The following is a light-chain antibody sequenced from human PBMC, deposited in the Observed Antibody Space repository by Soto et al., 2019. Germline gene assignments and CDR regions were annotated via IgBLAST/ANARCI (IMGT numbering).Light chain of an antibody. CDR2: DAS. CDR1: QSISSSY. Sequence: EIVLTQSPCTLSLTPWEIATLSCSSSQSISSSYLAWYQQKPGQAPRLLIYDASNRATGIPDRFSGSGSGTDFTLTISRLEPEDFAVYYCQQYGSSIIFGQGTRLEIK. CDR3: QQYGSSII. J-gene: IGKJ5*01. V-gene: IGKV3-20*01.